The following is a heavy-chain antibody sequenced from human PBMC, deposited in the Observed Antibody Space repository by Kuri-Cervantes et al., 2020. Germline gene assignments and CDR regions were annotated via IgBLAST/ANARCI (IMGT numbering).Heavy chain of an antibody. CDR3: ARVRGGSLGRWSYFDY. J-gene: IGHJ4*02. V-gene: IGHV3-48*01. D-gene: IGHD4-23*01. CDR1: KFTFSSYS. Sequence: GESLKISCAASKFTFSSYSMNWVRQVPGKGLEWVSYISSSSSTVYYADSVKGRFTISRDNAKNSLYLQMNSLRAEDTAVYYCARVRGGSLGRWSYFDYWGQGTLVTVSS. CDR2: ISSSSSTV.